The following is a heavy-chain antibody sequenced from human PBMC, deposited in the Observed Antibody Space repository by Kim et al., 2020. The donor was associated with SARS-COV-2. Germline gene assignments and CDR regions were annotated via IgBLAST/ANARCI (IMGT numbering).Heavy chain of an antibody. Sequence: GESLKISCKGSGYSFTSYWISWVRQMPGKGLEWMGRIDPSDSYTNYSPSFQGHVTISADKSISTAYLQWSSLKASDTAMYYCAGTKIAAAGSWHYYGMDVWGQGTTVTVSS. CDR2: IDPSDSYT. CDR1: GYSFTSYW. J-gene: IGHJ6*02. V-gene: IGHV5-10-1*01. CDR3: AGTKIAAAGSWHYYGMDV. D-gene: IGHD6-13*01.